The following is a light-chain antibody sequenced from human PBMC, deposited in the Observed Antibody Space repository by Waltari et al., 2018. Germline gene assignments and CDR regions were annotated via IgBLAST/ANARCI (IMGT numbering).Light chain of an antibody. CDR1: QSFVHSDGNTY. J-gene: IGKJ3*01. CDR3: GQGTKVPFT. CDR2: KVS. Sequence: DVVMTQSPLSLPITPGQPASISCRSSQSFVHSDGNTYLSWYQQKPGQPPRLLIYKVSNRDSGVPDRFSGSGAGTYFTLKISRVEAEDVGVYYCGQGTKVPFTFGPGTKLDIK. V-gene: IGKV2-30*02.